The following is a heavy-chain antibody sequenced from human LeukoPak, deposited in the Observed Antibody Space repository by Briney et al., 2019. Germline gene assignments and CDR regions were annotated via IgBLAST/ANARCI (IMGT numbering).Heavy chain of an antibody. Sequence: PGASLRLSCAASGFTFSSYAMSWVRQAPGKGLEWVSAISGSGGSTYYADSVKGRFTISRDNSKNTLYLQMNSLRAEDTAVCYCAKRYYDFWSGYFFDYWGQGTLVTVSS. V-gene: IGHV3-23*01. CDR3: AKRYYDFWSGYFFDY. D-gene: IGHD3-3*01. CDR2: ISGSGGST. CDR1: GFTFSSYA. J-gene: IGHJ4*02.